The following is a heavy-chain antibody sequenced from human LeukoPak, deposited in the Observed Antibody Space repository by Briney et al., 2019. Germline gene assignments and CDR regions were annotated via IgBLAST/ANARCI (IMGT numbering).Heavy chain of an antibody. CDR1: GFTFSDYE. J-gene: IGHJ6*03. Sequence: PGGSLRLSCAASGFTFSDYEMNWVRQAPGKGLEWVSYISSSGSTIYYADSVKGRFTISRDNAKNSLYLQMNSLRAEDTAVYYCAREEEGTGHYYYYYYMDVWGKGTTVTVSS. V-gene: IGHV3-48*03. D-gene: IGHD1-1*01. CDR2: ISSSGSTI. CDR3: AREEEGTGHYYYYYYMDV.